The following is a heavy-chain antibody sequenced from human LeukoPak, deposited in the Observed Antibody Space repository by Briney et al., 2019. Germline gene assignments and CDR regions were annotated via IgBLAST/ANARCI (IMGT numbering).Heavy chain of an antibody. CDR1: GYSFTSYW. CDR2: IYPGDSDT. CDR3: ARGLSGWFGELLRYNWFDP. V-gene: IGHV5-51*01. Sequence: ASLKISCKGSGYSFTSYWIGWVRQMPGKGLEWMGIIYPGDSDTRYSPSFQGQVTISADKSISTAYLQWSSLKASDTAMYYCARGLSGWFGELLRYNWFDPWGQGTLVTVSS. D-gene: IGHD3-10*01. J-gene: IGHJ5*02.